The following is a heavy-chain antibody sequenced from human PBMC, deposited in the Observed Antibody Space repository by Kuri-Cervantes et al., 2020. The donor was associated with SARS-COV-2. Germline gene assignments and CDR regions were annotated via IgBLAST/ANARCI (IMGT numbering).Heavy chain of an antibody. CDR3: ARDYSSWYKGPFDY. CDR1: GFTFSSYW. Sequence: GESLKISCAASGFTFSSYWMHWVRQAPGKGLEWVAVIWYDGSNKYYADSVKGRFTISRDNSKNTLYLQMNSLRAEDTAVYYCARDYSSWYKGPFDYWGQGTLVTVSS. J-gene: IGHJ4*02. D-gene: IGHD6-13*01. CDR2: IWYDGSNK. V-gene: IGHV3-33*08.